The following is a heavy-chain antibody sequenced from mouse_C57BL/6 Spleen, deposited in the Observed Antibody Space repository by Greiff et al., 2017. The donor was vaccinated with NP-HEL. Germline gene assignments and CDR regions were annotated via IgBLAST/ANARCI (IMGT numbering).Heavy chain of an antibody. CDR3: ARVHSNYYRRYFDY. CDR2: INPYNGGT. V-gene: IGHV1-19*01. J-gene: IGHJ2*01. D-gene: IGHD1-1*01. CDR1: GYTFTDYY. Sequence: EVKLVESGPVLVKPGASVKMSCKASGYTFTDYYMNWVKQSHGKSLEWIGVINPYNGGTSYNQKFKGKATLTVDKSSSTAYMELNSLTSEDSAVYYCARVHSNYYRRYFDYWGQGTTLTVSS.